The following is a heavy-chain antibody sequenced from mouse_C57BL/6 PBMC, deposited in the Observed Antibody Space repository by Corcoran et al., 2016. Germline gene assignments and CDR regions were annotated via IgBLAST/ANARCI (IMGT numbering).Heavy chain of an antibody. CDR3: ARTTVVATDY. V-gene: IGHV9-3*01. CDR2: INTYSGVP. Sequence: QIQLVQSGPELKKPGETVKISCKASGYTFTTYGMSWVKQAPGKGLKWMGWINTYSGVPTYADDFKGRFAFSLETSASTAYLQINNLKNGDTATYFCARTTVVATDYWGQGTTLTVSS. CDR1: GYTFTTYG. D-gene: IGHD1-1*01. J-gene: IGHJ2*01.